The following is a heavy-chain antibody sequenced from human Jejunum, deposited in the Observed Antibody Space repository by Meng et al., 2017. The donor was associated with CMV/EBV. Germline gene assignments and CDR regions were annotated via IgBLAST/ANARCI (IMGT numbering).Heavy chain of an antibody. CDR1: GFPFRSYA. J-gene: IGHJ4*02. V-gene: IGHV3-23*01. CDR2: ITSSGGST. D-gene: IGHD3-16*01. Sequence: VRVLDVGGGCGQRGGSLRLSCADSGFPFRSYAMDWVRQAPGKGLEWVSAITSSGGSTFYADSVKGRFTISRDNSKNTLYMQMNSLRAEDTAVYYCAKDFRGFPGYWGQGTLVTVSS. CDR3: AKDFRGFPGY.